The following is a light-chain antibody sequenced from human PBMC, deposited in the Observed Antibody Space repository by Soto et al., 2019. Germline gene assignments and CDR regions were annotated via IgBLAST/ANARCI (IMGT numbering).Light chain of an antibody. CDR3: SSYTSSSTLV. V-gene: IGLV2-14*01. J-gene: IGLJ1*01. CDR2: EVS. CDR1: SSDVGRSNH. Sequence: QSALTQPASVSGSPGQSITISCTGTSSDVGRSNHVFWYQQHPGKAPKLIIYEVSSRPSGVSNRFSGSKSGNTASLTISGLQAEDEADYYCSSYTSSSTLVFGTGTKVTVL.